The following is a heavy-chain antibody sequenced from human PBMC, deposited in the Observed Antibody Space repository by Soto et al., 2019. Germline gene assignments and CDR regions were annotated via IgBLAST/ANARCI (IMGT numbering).Heavy chain of an antibody. CDR2: INAGNGNT. Sequence: GASVKVLCKASGYTFTSYAMHWVLQAPGQRLEWMGWINAGNGNTKYSQKFQGRVTITRDTSASTAYMELSSLRSEDTAVYYCARETQSGYSYGARCFDPWGQGTLVTVSS. CDR1: GYTFTSYA. J-gene: IGHJ5*02. D-gene: IGHD5-18*01. CDR3: ARETQSGYSYGARCFDP. V-gene: IGHV1-3*01.